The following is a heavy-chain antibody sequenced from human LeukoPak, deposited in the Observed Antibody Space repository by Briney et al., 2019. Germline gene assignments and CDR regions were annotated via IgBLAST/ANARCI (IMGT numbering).Heavy chain of an antibody. CDR3: ARGGGRPPDY. CDR2: IKQDGSDK. CDR1: GFTFSSYW. J-gene: IGHJ4*02. V-gene: IGHV3-7*01. Sequence: GGSLRLSCAASGFTFSSYWMSWVRQVPGKGLEWVANIKQDGSDKYYVDSVKGRFTISRDNAKNSLFLQINSLRAEDTAVYYCARGGGRPPDYWGQGTLVTVSS. D-gene: IGHD1-26*01.